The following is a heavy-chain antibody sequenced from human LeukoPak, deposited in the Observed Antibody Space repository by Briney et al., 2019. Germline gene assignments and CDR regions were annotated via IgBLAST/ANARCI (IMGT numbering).Heavy chain of an antibody. CDR3: AREATSSGSRDYYFDY. D-gene: IGHD3-22*01. Sequence: LSPTCTVSGGSISSYYWSWIRQAPGKGLEWVSYISSSGSTIYYADSVKGRFTISRDNAKNSLYLQMNSLRAEDTAVYYCAREATSSGSRDYYFDYWGQGTLVTVSS. J-gene: IGHJ4*02. V-gene: IGHV3-11*04. CDR1: GGSISSYY. CDR2: ISSSGSTI.